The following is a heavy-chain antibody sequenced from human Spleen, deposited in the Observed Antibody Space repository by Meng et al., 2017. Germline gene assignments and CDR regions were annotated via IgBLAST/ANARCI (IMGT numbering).Heavy chain of an antibody. CDR1: GYTFPDYW. CDR2: INPKSGDT. D-gene: IGHD2-21*01. J-gene: IGHJ4*02. Sequence: ASVKVSCKASGYTFPDYWLHWVRRAPGQGHEWMGRINPKSGDTHYAQRFQGRVTMTGDTSISTAYMELSSLRSDDTAVYYCARDENISLGKLFGDYWGQGTLVTVSS. V-gene: IGHV1-2*06. CDR3: ARDENISLGKLFGDY.